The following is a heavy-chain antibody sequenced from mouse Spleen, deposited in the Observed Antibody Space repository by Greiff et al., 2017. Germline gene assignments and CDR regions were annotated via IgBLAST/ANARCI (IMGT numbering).Heavy chain of an antibody. Sequence: QVQLQQSGAELVRPGASVKLSCKASGYTFTDYYINWVKQRPGQGLEWIARIYPGSGNTYYNEKFKGKATLTAEKSSSTAYMQLSSLTSEDSAVYFCARGRYYGNYGWFAYWGQGTLVTVSA. CDR2: IYPGSGNT. CDR3: ARGRYYGNYGWFAY. D-gene: IGHD2-1*01. J-gene: IGHJ3*01. V-gene: IGHV1-76*01. CDR1: GYTFTDYY.